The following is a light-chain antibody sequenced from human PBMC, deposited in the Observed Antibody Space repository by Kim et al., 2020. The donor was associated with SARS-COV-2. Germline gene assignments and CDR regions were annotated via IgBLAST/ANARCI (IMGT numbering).Light chain of an antibody. CDR2: EVS. V-gene: IGLV2-8*01. CDR1: SSDVGGYNF. CDR3: FSYAGRTKML. J-gene: IGLJ2*01. Sequence: GQSVTISCSGTSSDVGGYNFVSWYQHHPGKAPKLLIYEVSKRPSGVPARSSGSKSGNTASLSVSGLQAEDEADYYCFSYAGRTKMLFGGGTQLTVL.